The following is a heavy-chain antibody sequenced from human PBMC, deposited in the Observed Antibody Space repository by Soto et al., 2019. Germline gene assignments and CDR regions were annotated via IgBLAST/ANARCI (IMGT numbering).Heavy chain of an antibody. D-gene: IGHD2-21*01. CDR3: ARSPKSTDFPSYFDF. J-gene: IGHJ4*02. V-gene: IGHV4-34*01. CDR2: INHSGTT. Sequence: PSETLSLTCAVYSRSFRDYYWTWIRQPPGKGLEFIGEINHSGTTHYNPSLKSRVTISVDTSKNHFSLKMNSVTAADTAVYYCARSPKSTDFPSYFDFWGQGTLVTVSS. CDR1: SRSFRDYY.